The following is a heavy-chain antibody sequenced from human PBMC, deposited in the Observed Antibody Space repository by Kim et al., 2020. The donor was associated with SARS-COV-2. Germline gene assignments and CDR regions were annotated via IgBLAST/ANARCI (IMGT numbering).Heavy chain of an antibody. CDR3: ARVDTAMVCDY. Sequence: NSPPQFQGSSTITAEQSTSTAYMELSSLESEDTAVYYCARVDTAMVCDYWGQGTLVTVSS. V-gene: IGHV1-69*01. J-gene: IGHJ4*02. D-gene: IGHD5-18*01.